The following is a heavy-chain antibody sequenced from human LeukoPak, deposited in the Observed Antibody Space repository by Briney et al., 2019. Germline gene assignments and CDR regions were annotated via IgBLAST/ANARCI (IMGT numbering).Heavy chain of an antibody. Sequence: ASVKVSFTASGYTFTGQYMHWVRQAPGQGLVWMGRINADSGDKNYAQKFAGRVTMTRDTSISTAYMELSSLRFDDTAVYYCARGWNSSPRDFWGQGTLVTVSS. D-gene: IGHD1/OR15-1a*01. CDR1: GYTFTGQY. J-gene: IGHJ4*02. CDR2: INADSGDK. V-gene: IGHV1-2*02. CDR3: ARGWNSSPRDF.